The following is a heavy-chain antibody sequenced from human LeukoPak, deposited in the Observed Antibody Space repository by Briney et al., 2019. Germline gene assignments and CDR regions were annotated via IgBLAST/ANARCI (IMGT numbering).Heavy chain of an antibody. J-gene: IGHJ4*02. CDR2: ISGSGGST. CDR1: GFTFSSYA. Sequence: GGPLRLSCAASGFTFSSYAMSWVRQAPGKGLEWVSAISGSGGSTYYADSVKGRFTISRDNSKNTLYLQMNSLRAEDTAVYYCAKGVGYSSSWYDYWGQGTLVTVSS. CDR3: AKGVGYSSSWYDY. D-gene: IGHD6-13*01. V-gene: IGHV3-23*01.